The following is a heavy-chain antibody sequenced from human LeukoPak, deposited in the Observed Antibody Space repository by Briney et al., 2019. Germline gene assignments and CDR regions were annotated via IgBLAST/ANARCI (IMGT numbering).Heavy chain of an antibody. CDR1: VGSINNYY. Sequence: SETLSLTCSVSVGSINNYYWTWIRQPPGKGLECIGYIYYSGNTNYKSSLKSRVTISVDTSKNQFSLKLNSVTAADTAVYYCARLSHPGGSTWYFHYWGQGTLVTVSS. D-gene: IGHD6-13*01. CDR3: ARLSHPGGSTWYFHY. CDR2: IYYSGNT. V-gene: IGHV4-59*08. J-gene: IGHJ4*02.